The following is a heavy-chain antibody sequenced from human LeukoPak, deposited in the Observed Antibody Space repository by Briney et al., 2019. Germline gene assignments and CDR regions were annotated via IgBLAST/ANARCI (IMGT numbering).Heavy chain of an antibody. V-gene: IGHV4-31*03. CDR3: ATAPVRGVPGGDACDI. CDR2: IYYSGST. D-gene: IGHD3-10*01. Sequence: SETLSLTCTVSGGSISSSDYYWNWIRQHPGKGLEWIGYIYYSGSTYYNPSLKSRVTISVDTSKNQFSLKMNSVTAADTAVYYCATAPVRGVPGGDACDIWGQGTVVSVSS. CDR1: GGSISSSDYY. J-gene: IGHJ3*02.